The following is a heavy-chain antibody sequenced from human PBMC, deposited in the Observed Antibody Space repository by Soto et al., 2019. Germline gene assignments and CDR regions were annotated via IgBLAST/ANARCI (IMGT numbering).Heavy chain of an antibody. CDR1: GASIYTYY. Sequence: TSETLSLTCNVSGASIYTYYWNWIRQSPGKGLEWIGYISDGGSTNYNPSLESRVTISLDTSKKQVSLKLSSVSAADTAVYYCARDAVDDSSGYYYFDYWGQGTLVTVSS. CDR3: ARDAVDDSSGYYYFDY. D-gene: IGHD3-22*01. CDR2: ISDGGST. V-gene: IGHV4-59*01. J-gene: IGHJ4*02.